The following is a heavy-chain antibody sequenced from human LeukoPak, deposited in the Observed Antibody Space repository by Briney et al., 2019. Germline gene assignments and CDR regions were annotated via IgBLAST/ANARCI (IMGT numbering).Heavy chain of an antibody. Sequence: GGSLRLSCAASGFTFSSYAMSWVRQAPGKGLEWVAAISGSGGSTYYADSVKGRFTISRDNFKNTLYLQMNSLRAEDTAVYYCAKCGYSYGLSHFDYWGQGTLVTVSS. D-gene: IGHD5-18*01. V-gene: IGHV3-23*01. CDR1: GFTFSSYA. J-gene: IGHJ4*02. CDR2: ISGSGGST. CDR3: AKCGYSYGLSHFDY.